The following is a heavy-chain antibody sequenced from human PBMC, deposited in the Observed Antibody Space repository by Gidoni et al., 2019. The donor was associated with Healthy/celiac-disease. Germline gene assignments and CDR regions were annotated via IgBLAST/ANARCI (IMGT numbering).Heavy chain of an antibody. CDR3: AKLPHHYDSSDDAFDI. J-gene: IGHJ3*02. CDR2: ISGSGGST. CDR1: GFTFSSYA. V-gene: IGHV3-23*01. Sequence: EVQLLESGGGLVQPGGSLRLSCAASGFTFSSYAMSWVRQAPGKGLEWVSAISGSGGSTYYADSVKGRFTISRDNSKNTLYLQMNSLRAEDTAVYYCAKLPHHYDSSDDAFDIWGQGTMVTVSS. D-gene: IGHD3-22*01.